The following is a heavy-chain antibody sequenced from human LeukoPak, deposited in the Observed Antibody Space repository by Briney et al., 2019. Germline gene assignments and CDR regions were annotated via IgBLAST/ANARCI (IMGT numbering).Heavy chain of an antibody. V-gene: IGHV1-18*01. J-gene: IGHJ6*02. D-gene: IGHD3-10*01. CDR3: ARTSPSPLWFGEALNYYYYYGMDA. Sequence: GASVKVSCKASGYTFTSYGISWVRQAPGQGLEWMGWISAYNGKTNYAQKLQGRVTMTTDTSTSTAYMELRSLRSDDTAVYYCARTSPSPLWFGEALNYYYYYGMDAWGQGTTVTVSS. CDR2: ISAYNGKT. CDR1: GYTFTSYG.